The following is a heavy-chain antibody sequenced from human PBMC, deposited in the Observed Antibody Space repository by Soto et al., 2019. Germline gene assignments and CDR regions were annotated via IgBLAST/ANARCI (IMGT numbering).Heavy chain of an antibody. CDR3: AREISGGYEHLDY. Sequence: PGGSLRLSCVASGFTFSSYLMHWVRQAPGKGLEWVALIPFDGNNNYYADSVKGRFTISRDNSKNTLYLQMNSLRTEDTAVYYCAREISGGYEHLDYWGQGTLVTVSS. V-gene: IGHV3-30-3*01. CDR2: IPFDGNNN. CDR1: GFTFSSYL. J-gene: IGHJ4*02. D-gene: IGHD3-3*01.